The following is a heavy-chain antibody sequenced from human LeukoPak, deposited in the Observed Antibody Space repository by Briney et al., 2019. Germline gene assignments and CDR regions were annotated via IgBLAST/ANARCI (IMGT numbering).Heavy chain of an antibody. CDR3: AREAHSNAYYFDY. Sequence: PGGSLRLSWAASGFTFGTYAIHWVRQAPGKGLEWVAVISYDGRDKKYADSVKGRFTISRDNSKNTLYLQVNSLRAEDTAIYYCAREAHSNAYYFDYWGQGTLVTVSS. CDR1: GFTFGTYA. V-gene: IGHV3-30*04. CDR2: ISYDGRDK. D-gene: IGHD4-11*01. J-gene: IGHJ4*02.